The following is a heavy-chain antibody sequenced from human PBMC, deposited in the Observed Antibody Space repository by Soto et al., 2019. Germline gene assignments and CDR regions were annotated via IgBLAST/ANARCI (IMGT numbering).Heavy chain of an antibody. CDR1: GFTFSTYA. CDR3: AKVDTYSTVFDY. J-gene: IGHJ4*02. D-gene: IGHD4-4*01. V-gene: IGHV3-23*01. Sequence: ALILSCESSGFTFSTYAMSWVRQAPGKGLEWVSAITGSGGSTYYAYSVKGRFTISRDNSKNTLYLQMNSLRAQDTAVYYRAKVDTYSTVFDYWGQGTLVTVSS. CDR2: ITGSGGST.